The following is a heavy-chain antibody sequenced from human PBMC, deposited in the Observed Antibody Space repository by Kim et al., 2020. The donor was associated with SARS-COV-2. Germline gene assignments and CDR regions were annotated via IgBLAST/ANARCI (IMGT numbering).Heavy chain of an antibody. J-gene: IGHJ4*02. Sequence: GGSLRLSCAASGFTFSSYWMSWVRQAPGKGLEWVANIKQDGSEKYYVDSVKGRFTISRDNAKNSLYLQMNSLRAEDTAVYYCARGWGGKRFGTYYWGQGTLVTVSS. CDR2: IKQDGSEK. V-gene: IGHV3-7*03. D-gene: IGHD3-10*01. CDR1: GFTFSSYW. CDR3: ARGWGGKRFGTYY.